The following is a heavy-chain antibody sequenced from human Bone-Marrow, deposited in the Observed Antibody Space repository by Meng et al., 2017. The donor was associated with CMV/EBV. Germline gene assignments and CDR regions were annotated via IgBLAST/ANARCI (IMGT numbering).Heavy chain of an antibody. V-gene: IGHV3-9*01. CDR1: GFTFDDYA. D-gene: IGHD3-3*01. Sequence: SLKISCAASGFTFDDYAMHWVRQAPGKGLEWVSGISWNSGSIGYADSVKGRFTISRDNAKNSLYLQMNSLRAEDTAVYYCARDRDFWSAYYGMDVWGQGTTVTVSS. J-gene: IGHJ6*02. CDR3: ARDRDFWSAYYGMDV. CDR2: ISWNSGSI.